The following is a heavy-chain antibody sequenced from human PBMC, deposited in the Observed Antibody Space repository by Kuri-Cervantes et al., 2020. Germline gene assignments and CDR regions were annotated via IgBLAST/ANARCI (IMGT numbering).Heavy chain of an antibody. Sequence: SETLSLTCAVYGGSFSGYYWNWIRQPPGKGLEWIGEINHSGSTNYNPSLKSRVTISIDTSKNQFSLKLSSVTAADTAVYYCARGAAISPGVDYWGQGTLVTVSS. CDR3: ARGAAISPGVDY. V-gene: IGHV4-34*01. CDR1: GGSFSGYY. J-gene: IGHJ4*02. CDR2: INHSGST. D-gene: IGHD3-9*01.